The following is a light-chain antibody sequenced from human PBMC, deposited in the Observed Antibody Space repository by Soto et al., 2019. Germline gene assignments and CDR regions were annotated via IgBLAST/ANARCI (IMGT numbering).Light chain of an antibody. CDR2: EGI. J-gene: IGLJ2*01. Sequence: QSALTQPASVSGSPGQSITISCTGTSSDVGGYNYVSWYQQHPGKAPKLMIYEGIKRPSGVSNRFSGSKSGNTASLTISGLQAEDEANYYGSSYTSSSTLVFGGGTKLTVL. V-gene: IGLV2-14*01. CDR3: SSYTSSSTLV. CDR1: SSDVGGYNY.